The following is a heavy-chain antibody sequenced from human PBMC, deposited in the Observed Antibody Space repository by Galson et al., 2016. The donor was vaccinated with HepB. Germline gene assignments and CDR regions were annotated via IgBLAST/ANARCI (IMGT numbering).Heavy chain of an antibody. J-gene: IGHJ4*02. CDR3: ARLYFGSGGAVDY. D-gene: IGHD3-10*01. CDR2: IYSGGST. Sequence: SLRLSCAASGLPFNISGMHWVRQAPGKGLEWVSLIYSGGSTYYADSVKGRFTISRDNSKNTLYLQMNSLRAEDTAVYYCARLYFGSGGAVDYWGQGTLVTVSS. CDR1: GLPFNISG. V-gene: IGHV3-53*01.